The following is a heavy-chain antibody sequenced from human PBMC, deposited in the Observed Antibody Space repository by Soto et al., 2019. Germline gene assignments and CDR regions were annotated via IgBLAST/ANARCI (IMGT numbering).Heavy chain of an antibody. CDR2: VSSSGSTI. CDR3: ARGSDFWIGYRHHGPSDY. Sequence: PGGSLRLSCAVSGFTFSDYYMSWIRQAPGKGLEWVSYVSSSGSTIYYANPVKSRFTISRSNAKNSLYLQMNSLRAEDTAVYYCARGSDFWIGYRHHGPSDYWGQGTLVTVSS. D-gene: IGHD3-3*01. J-gene: IGHJ4*02. CDR1: GFTFSDYY. V-gene: IGHV3-11*01.